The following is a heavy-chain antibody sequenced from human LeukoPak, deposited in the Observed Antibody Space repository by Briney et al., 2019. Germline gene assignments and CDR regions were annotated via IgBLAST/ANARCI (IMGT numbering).Heavy chain of an antibody. Sequence: ASVKVSCKASGYTFTGYYMHWVRQAPGQGLEWMGRINPNSGVTHYAQKFQGRVTMTRDTSISTAYMELSRLRSDDTAVYYCASLSNPDAFDIWGQGTMVAVSS. CDR3: ASLSNPDAFDI. CDR1: GYTFTGYY. V-gene: IGHV1-2*06. CDR2: INPNSGVT. D-gene: IGHD2/OR15-2a*01. J-gene: IGHJ3*02.